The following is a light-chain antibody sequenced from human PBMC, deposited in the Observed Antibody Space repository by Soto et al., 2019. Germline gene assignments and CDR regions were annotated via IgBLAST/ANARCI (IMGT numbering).Light chain of an antibody. CDR3: ASYVTGNTYV. V-gene: IGLV2-14*01. Sequence: QSVLTQPASVSGSPGQSITISCSGTSSDVGGYNYVSWYQLHPGKAPKLMIHEVSEWPSGVSNRFSGSKSGNTASLTISGLQAEDEPDYYCASYVTGNTYVFGSGTKLTVL. J-gene: IGLJ1*01. CDR1: SSDVGGYNY. CDR2: EVS.